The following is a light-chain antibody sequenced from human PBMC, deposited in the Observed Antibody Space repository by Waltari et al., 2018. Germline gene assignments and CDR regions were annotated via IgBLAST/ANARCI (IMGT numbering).Light chain of an antibody. CDR2: STS. CDR1: QGLSGW. CDR3: QQAYRFPLT. Sequence: DIQMTQSPSSVSASVGDRVTVTCRASQGLSGWLAWYQQKPGKAPKLLIFSTSRLPSGVPSRFSGSGSWADFTLTISNLQPEDIATYYCQQAYRFPLTFGGGTKVEIK. V-gene: IGKV1-12*01. J-gene: IGKJ4*01.